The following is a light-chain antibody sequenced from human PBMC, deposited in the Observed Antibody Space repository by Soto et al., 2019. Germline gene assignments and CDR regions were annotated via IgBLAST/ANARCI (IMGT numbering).Light chain of an antibody. CDR1: HSCGSN. J-gene: IGKJ1*01. V-gene: IGKV3-20*01. CDR2: GAS. CDR3: QQYGSSGT. Sequence: IAMTQSPAPLSGSPGERFALSCSASHSCGSNLAWYQQKPGQAPRLLIYGASSRATGIPDRFSGSGSGTDFTLTISRLEPEDFAVYYCQQYGSSGTFGQGTKVDIK.